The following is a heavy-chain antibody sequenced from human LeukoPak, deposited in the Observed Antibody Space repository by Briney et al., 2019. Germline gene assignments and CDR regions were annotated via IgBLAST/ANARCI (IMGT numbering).Heavy chain of an antibody. CDR1: GGSVSSYY. CDR3: ARLSLDTAKSYWYFHL. D-gene: IGHD5-18*01. CDR2: ISSSGST. V-gene: IGHV4-59*08. J-gene: IGHJ2*01. Sequence: SGTLSLTCTVSGGSVSSYYWSWIRQPPGKGLEWIGYISSSGSTNYTPSLKSRVTISVDTSKNQFSLKLSSVTAADTAVYYCARLSLDTAKSYWYFHLWGRGTLVTVSS.